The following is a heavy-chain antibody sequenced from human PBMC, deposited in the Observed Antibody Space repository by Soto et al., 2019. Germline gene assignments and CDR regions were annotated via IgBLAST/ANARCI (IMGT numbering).Heavy chain of an antibody. J-gene: IGHJ5*02. CDR1: GGSISSGGYY. Sequence: SETLSLTCTVSGGSISSGGYYWSWIRQHPGKGLEWIGYIYYSGSTYYNPSLKSRVTISVDTSKNQFSLKLSSVTAADTALYYCARVIEVVPAATNWFDPWGQGTLVTVSS. CDR3: ARVIEVVPAATNWFDP. D-gene: IGHD2-2*01. V-gene: IGHV4-31*03. CDR2: IYYSGST.